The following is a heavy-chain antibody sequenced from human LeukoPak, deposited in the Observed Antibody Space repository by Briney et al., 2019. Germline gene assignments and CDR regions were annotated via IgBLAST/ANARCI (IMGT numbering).Heavy chain of an antibody. D-gene: IGHD2-21*01. CDR2: TSRGGSDI. Sequence: GGSLRLSCVTSGFTFSNHEMNWVRQAPGKGLEWVAYTSRGGSDISYADSAKGRFTISSDIANNTLYLQMNSLRVEDTAVYFCVRARLIRLENFFDYWGQGTLVTVSS. J-gene: IGHJ4*02. CDR3: VRARLIRLENFFDY. CDR1: GFTFSNHE. V-gene: IGHV3-48*03.